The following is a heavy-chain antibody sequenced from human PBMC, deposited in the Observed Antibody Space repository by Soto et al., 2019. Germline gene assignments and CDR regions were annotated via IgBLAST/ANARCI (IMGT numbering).Heavy chain of an antibody. CDR2: ISGSGGST. CDR3: FKGRRRHNSLLNCFGI. J-gene: IGHJ4*02. D-gene: IGHD6-6*01. V-gene: IGHV3-23*01. Sequence: GKGLEWVSAISGSGGSTYYADSVKGRFTISRDNSKNTLYLQMNSLRAEDTAVYFCFKGRRRHNSLLNCFGICGQ.